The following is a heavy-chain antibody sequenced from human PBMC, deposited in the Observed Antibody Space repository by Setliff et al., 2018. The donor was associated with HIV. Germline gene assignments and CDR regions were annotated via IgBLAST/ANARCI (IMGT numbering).Heavy chain of an antibody. D-gene: IGHD7-27*01. CDR2: IYYSGNT. V-gene: IGHV4-39*01. CDR1: GGSLSSSNYY. J-gene: IGHJ4*02. Sequence: TLSLTCTVSGGSLSSSNYYCGWIRQPPGKGLEWIGSIYYSGNTYYNPSLKSRVTISGDTSKKQFPLKLRAVTAADSAVYYCARQGRPGDFDSWGQGTLVTVS. CDR3: ARQGRPGDFDS.